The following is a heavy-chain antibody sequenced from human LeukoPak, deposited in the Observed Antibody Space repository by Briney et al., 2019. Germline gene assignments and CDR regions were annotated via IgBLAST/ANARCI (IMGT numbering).Heavy chain of an antibody. Sequence: SETLSLTCTVSGGSISSYYWSWIRQPPGKGLEWIGYIYYSGSTNYNPSLKSRVTISVDTSKNQFSLKLSSVTAADTAVYYCARNEGSGYSAPDAFDILRQGTMVTVSS. V-gene: IGHV4-59*01. D-gene: IGHD3-22*01. CDR2: IYYSGST. J-gene: IGHJ3*02. CDR3: ARNEGSGYSAPDAFDI. CDR1: GGSISSYY.